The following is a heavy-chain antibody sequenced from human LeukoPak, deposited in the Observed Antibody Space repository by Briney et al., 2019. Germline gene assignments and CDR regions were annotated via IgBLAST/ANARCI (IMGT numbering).Heavy chain of an antibody. CDR3: ARGRSTTILRGVAISDGFDI. CDR1: AFAVSSNY. CDR2: IATSSDYI. Sequence: PGGSLRLSCAASAFAVSSNYMSWVRQAPGKGLEWVSSIATSSDYIYYAGSLKGRFTISRDNAKNSLYLHMNSLRPDDTAVYYCARGRSTTILRGVAISDGFDIWGQGTKVTVS. J-gene: IGHJ3*02. D-gene: IGHD3-10*01. V-gene: IGHV3-21*06.